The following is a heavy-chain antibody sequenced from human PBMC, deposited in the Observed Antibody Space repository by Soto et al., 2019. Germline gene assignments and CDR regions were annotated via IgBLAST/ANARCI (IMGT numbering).Heavy chain of an antibody. D-gene: IGHD4-17*01. CDR1: GGSFSGYY. CDR2: INHSGST. J-gene: IGHJ3*02. Sequence: LSLTCAVYGGSFSGYYWSWIRQPPGKGLEWIGEINHSGSTNYNPSLKSRVTISVDTSKNQFSLKLSSVTAADTAVYYCSGGGDYEGGAFDIWGQGTMVTVSS. V-gene: IGHV4-34*01. CDR3: SGGGDYEGGAFDI.